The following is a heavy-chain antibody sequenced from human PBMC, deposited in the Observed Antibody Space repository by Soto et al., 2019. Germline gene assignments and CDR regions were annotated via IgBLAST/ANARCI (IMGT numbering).Heavy chain of an antibody. Sequence: PSETLSLTCSVSGGSISSSSYYWGWIRQAPGKGLEWIGKIYYSGSTYYNPSLKSRVTILVDPSKNQFSLNLTSVTAADTAVYYCAREYSSSYYFDYWGQGTLVTVSS. V-gene: IGHV4-39*07. J-gene: IGHJ4*02. D-gene: IGHD6-6*01. CDR3: AREYSSSYYFDY. CDR2: IYYSGST. CDR1: GGSISSSSYY.